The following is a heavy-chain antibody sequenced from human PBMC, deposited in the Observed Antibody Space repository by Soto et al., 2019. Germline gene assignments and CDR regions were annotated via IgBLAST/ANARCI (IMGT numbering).Heavy chain of an antibody. D-gene: IGHD6-25*01. Sequence: EVQLVESGGDLIQPGGSLRLSCAASGFTVSNTYMSWVRQAPGKGLECVSIIYSDGRTFYADSVKGRFTISRDNSKNTLFLQMSSLREEDTAVYYCAKSQRVDYWGQGTLVTVSS. CDR3: AKSQRVDY. V-gene: IGHV3-53*01. J-gene: IGHJ4*02. CDR1: GFTVSNTY. CDR2: IYSDGRT.